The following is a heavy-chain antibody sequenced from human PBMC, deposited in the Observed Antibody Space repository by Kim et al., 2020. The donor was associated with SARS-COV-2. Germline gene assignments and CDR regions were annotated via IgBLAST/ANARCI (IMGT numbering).Heavy chain of an antibody. Sequence: GGSLRLSCAASGLTFSDYYMSWIRQAPGKGLEWVSYISSGSSYTDYADSVKGRFTISRDNAKNSLYLQMNSLRAEDTAVYYCAREYCSGGTCYTGGFDYWGQGTLVTVSS. CDR1: GLTFSDYY. CDR2: ISSGSSYT. V-gene: IGHV3-11*05. J-gene: IGHJ4*02. D-gene: IGHD2-15*01. CDR3: AREYCSGGTCYTGGFDY.